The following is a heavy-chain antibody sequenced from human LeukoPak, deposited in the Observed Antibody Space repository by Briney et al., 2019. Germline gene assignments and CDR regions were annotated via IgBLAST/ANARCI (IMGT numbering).Heavy chain of an antibody. D-gene: IGHD3-10*01. CDR3: AGFFYHGSPNYGYYYGMDV. J-gene: IGHJ6*02. CDR1: GYTFNSYG. V-gene: IGHV1-18*01. CDR2: ISAYNGNT. Sequence: ASVKVSCKASGYTFNSYGISWVRQAPGQGLEWMGWISAYNGNTKYAQSLQDRLTMTTDTSTSTAYMELRSLTSDDTAVYYCAGFFYHGSPNYGYYYGMDVWGQGTTVTVSS.